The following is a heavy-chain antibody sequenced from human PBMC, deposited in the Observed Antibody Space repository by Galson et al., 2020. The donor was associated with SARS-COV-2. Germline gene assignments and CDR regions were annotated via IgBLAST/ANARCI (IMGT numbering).Heavy chain of an antibody. CDR3: ARDLGNAIDP. CDR1: GFTFSSYA. CDR2: ISYDGSNK. Sequence: GFTFSSYAMHWVRQAPGKGLEWVAVISYDGSNKYYADSVKGRFTISRDNSKNTLYLQMNSLRAEDTAVYYCARDLGNAIDPWGQGTLVTVSS. D-gene: IGHD1-1*01. J-gene: IGHJ5*02. V-gene: IGHV3-30-3*01.